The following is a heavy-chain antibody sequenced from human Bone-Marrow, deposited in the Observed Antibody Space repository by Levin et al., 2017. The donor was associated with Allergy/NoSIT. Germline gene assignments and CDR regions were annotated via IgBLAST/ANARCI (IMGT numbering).Heavy chain of an antibody. J-gene: IGHJ4*02. CDR2: ILGTGGTT. CDR3: ATISGFLRY. V-gene: IGHV3-23*01. D-gene: IGHD6-19*01. CDR1: GLPFSSYS. Sequence: LSLTCAASGLPFSSYSMTWVRQAPGKGLEWVSAILGTGGTTYYADAVKGRFTISRDNSKNTLYLQMNSLRADDTAVYYCATISGFLRYWGQGTLVTVSS.